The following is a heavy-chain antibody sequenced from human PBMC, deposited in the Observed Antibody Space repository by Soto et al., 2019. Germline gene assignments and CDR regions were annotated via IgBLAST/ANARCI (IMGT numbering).Heavy chain of an antibody. J-gene: IGHJ4*02. CDR2: ISYDGSNK. CDR1: GFTFSSYG. V-gene: IGHV3-30*18. CDR3: AKNNYYGSGSYYTGRYYFDY. Sequence: PGGSLRLSCAASGFTFSSYGMHWVRQAPGKGLEWVAVISYDGSNKYYADSVKGRFTISRDSSKNTLYLQMNSLRAEDTAVYYCAKNNYYGSGSYYTGRYYFDYWGQGTLVTVYS. D-gene: IGHD3-10*01.